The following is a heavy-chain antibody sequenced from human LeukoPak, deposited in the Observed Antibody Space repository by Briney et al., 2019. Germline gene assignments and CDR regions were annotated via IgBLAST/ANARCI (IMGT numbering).Heavy chain of an antibody. D-gene: IGHD3-16*02. CDR3: ARVGGGDYVWGSYRRPFDY. CDR1: GGSISSSSYY. CDR2: IYYSGST. J-gene: IGHJ4*02. Sequence: SETLSLTCTVSGGSISSSSYYWGWIRQPPGKGLEWIVSIYYSGSTYYNPSLKSRVTISVDTSKNQLSLKLSSVTAADTAVYYCARVGGGDYVWGSYRRPFDYWGQGTLVTVSS. V-gene: IGHV4-39*07.